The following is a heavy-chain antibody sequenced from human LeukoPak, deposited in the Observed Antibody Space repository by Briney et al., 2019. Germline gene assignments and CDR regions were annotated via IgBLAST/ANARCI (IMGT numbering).Heavy chain of an antibody. CDR2: IYYSGST. CDR1: GASISSGSYY. D-gene: IGHD6-13*01. V-gene: IGHV4-61*02. Sequence: SETLSLTCTVSGASISSGSYYWNWIRQPAGKGLEWIGSIYYSGSTNYNPSLKSRVTISVDTSKNQFSLKLTSVTAADTAVYYCARTGYSSTWSPLNHFDYWGQGMLVTVST. CDR3: ARTGYSSTWSPLNHFDY. J-gene: IGHJ4*02.